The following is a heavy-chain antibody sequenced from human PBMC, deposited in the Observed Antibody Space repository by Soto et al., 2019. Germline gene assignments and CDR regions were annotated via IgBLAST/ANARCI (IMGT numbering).Heavy chain of an antibody. V-gene: IGHV3-23*01. CDR2: INIGGDTT. Sequence: GGSLRLSCGVSGFTFSNYAMSWVRQAPGKGLEWVSAINIGGDTTYYADSVKGRFTISRDNSKNTLYLQMNSLRAEDTAVYYCARTPIAARRPYFDYWGQGTLVTVSS. D-gene: IGHD6-6*01. CDR1: GFTFSNYA. CDR3: ARTPIAARRPYFDY. J-gene: IGHJ4*02.